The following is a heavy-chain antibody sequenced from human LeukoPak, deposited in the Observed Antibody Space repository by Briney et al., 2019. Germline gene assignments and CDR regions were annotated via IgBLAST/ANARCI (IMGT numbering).Heavy chain of an antibody. D-gene: IGHD5-12*01. CDR3: ARMTYDPHGVDV. J-gene: IGHJ6*04. V-gene: IGHV4-59*01. CDR1: GGSMSNYY. Sequence: SETLSLTCSVSGGSMSNYYWSRIRQPPGKGLDWIGYIYYRGSTNYNPSLKSRVTISLDTSKNQFSLRLSSVTAADTAVYYCARMTYDPHGVDVWGKGTTVTVSS. CDR2: IYYRGST.